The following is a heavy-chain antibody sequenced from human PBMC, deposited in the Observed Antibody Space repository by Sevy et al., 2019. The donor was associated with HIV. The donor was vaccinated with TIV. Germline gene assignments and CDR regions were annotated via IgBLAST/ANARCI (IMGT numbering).Heavy chain of an antibody. V-gene: IGHV3-30-3*01. CDR2: ISYDGSNK. CDR3: ARDRWKGYCSGGSCPRFDY. D-gene: IGHD2-15*01. Sequence: GGSLRLSCAASGFTSSSYAMHWVRQAPGKGLEWVAVISYDGSNKYYADSVKGRFTISRDNSKNTLYLQMNSLRAEDTAVYYCARDRWKGYCSGGSCPRFDYWGQGTLVTVSS. CDR1: GFTSSSYA. J-gene: IGHJ4*02.